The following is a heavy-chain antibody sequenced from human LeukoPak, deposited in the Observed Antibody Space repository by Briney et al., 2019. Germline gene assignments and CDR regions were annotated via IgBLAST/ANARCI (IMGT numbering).Heavy chain of an antibody. V-gene: IGHV3-30*01. D-gene: IGHD4-23*01. Sequence: GGSPRLACSASGFTFSSYAMHWLRQAPGKGLEWVAVISYDGSNKYYADSVKGRFTISRDNSKNTLYLQMNSLRAEDTAVYYCARERDYGGNPTFDYWGQGTLVTVSS. J-gene: IGHJ4*02. CDR2: ISYDGSNK. CDR1: GFTFSSYA. CDR3: ARERDYGGNPTFDY.